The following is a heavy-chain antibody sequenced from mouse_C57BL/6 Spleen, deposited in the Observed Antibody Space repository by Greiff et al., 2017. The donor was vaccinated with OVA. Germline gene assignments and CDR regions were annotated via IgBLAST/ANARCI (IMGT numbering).Heavy chain of an antibody. Sequence: EVMLVESGGGLVKPGGSLKLSCAASGFTFSSYAMSWVRQTPEKRLEWVATISDGGSYTYYPDNVKGRFTISRDNAKNTLYLQMSNLKSEDTAKYYCARGAGSGFASWGQGTLVTVSA. V-gene: IGHV5-4*03. CDR1: GFTFSSYA. CDR3: ARGAGSGFAS. J-gene: IGHJ3*01. D-gene: IGHD3-2*02. CDR2: ISDGGSYT.